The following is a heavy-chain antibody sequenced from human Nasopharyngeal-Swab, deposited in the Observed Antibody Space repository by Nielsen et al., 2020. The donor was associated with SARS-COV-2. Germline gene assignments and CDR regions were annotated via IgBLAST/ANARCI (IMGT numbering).Heavy chain of an antibody. D-gene: IGHD6-6*01. CDR2: ISISSSTI. CDR3: AREPAARPPAPDYYYYYGMDV. CDR1: GFTFSSYS. Sequence: GGSLRLSCAASGFTFSSYSMNWVRQAPGKGQEWVSYISISSSTIYYADSVKGRFTISRDNAKNSLYLQMNSLRDEDTAVYYCAREPAARPPAPDYYYYYGMDVWGQGTTVTVSS. J-gene: IGHJ6*02. V-gene: IGHV3-48*02.